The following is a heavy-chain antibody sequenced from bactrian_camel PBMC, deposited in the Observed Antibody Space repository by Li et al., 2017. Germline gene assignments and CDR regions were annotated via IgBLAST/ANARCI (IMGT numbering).Heavy chain of an antibody. CDR3: AAAIPGGQWWLCGNTQQDFDY. Sequence: QVQLVESGGGSVQAGGSVTLSCVSSGFIFSMCAMGWYRQAPGKEREGVARIATGSGNTYYADSVKGRFTISQDNAKNTVYLQMDSLNVEDTAMYYCAAAIPGGQWWLCGNTQQDFDYWGQGTQVTV. CDR2: IATGSGNT. CDR1: GFIFSMCA. J-gene: IGHJ6*01. D-gene: IGHD7*01. V-gene: IGHV3S54*01.